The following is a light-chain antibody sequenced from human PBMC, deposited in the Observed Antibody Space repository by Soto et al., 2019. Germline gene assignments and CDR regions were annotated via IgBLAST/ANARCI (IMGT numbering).Light chain of an antibody. CDR1: QSVSSSY. Sequence: EIVLTQSPGTLSLSPGERATLSCRASQSVSSSYLAWYQQKPGQAPRLLIYGASSRATGIPDRFSASGTGTDFTLTIRSLEPEDFAVYFCQQRSDWPPITFGQGTRLEIK. CDR3: QQRSDWPPIT. CDR2: GAS. J-gene: IGKJ5*01. V-gene: IGKV3D-20*02.